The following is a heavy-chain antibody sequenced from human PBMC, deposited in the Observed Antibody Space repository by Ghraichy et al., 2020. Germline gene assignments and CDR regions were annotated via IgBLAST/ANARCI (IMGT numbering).Heavy chain of an antibody. Sequence: ASVKVSCKASGYSFSNYGISWVRQAPGQGLEWMGWISAYDGNTNHAQKFQGRITMTTDTSTTTAYMELRSLTSDDTAVYYCARDPTASANVREWFDPWGQGTLVTVSS. V-gene: IGHV1-18*01. CDR1: GYSFSNYG. J-gene: IGHJ5*02. CDR2: ISAYDGNT. CDR3: ARDPTASANVREWFDP. D-gene: IGHD6-13*01.